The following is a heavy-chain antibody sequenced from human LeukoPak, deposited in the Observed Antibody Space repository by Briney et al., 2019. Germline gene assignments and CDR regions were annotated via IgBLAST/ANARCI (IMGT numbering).Heavy chain of an antibody. J-gene: IGHJ4*02. V-gene: IGHV3-30*01. Sequence: GGSLRLSCAASGFTFSSYAMHWVRQAPGKGLEWVAVISYGGSNEYYADSVKGRFTISRDNSKNTLYLQMNSLRAEDTAVYYCTTEAYSGGFDYWGQGTLVTVSS. CDR2: ISYGGSNE. CDR3: TTEAYSGGFDY. D-gene: IGHD2-15*01. CDR1: GFTFSSYA.